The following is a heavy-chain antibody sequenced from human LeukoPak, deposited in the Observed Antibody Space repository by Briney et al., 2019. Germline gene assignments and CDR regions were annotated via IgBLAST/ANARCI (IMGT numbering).Heavy chain of an antibody. CDR2: ISTSGSYI. D-gene: IGHD2-21*02. CDR3: ARACGGDCYLSDY. J-gene: IGHJ4*02. V-gene: IGHV3-21*01. CDR1: GFTFSSYA. Sequence: GGSLRLSCAASGFTFSSYAMHWVRQAPGKGLERVSSISTSGSYIYYAYSVKGRFTISRDNAKNSLYLQMNSLRAEDTAVYYCARACGGDCYLSDYWGQGTLVTVSS.